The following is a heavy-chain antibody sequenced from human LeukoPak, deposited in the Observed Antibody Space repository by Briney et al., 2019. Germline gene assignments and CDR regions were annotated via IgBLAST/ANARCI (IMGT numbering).Heavy chain of an antibody. CDR1: GFSFSSYA. V-gene: IGHV3-23*01. CDR2: ISSGDRT. J-gene: IGHJ4*02. D-gene: IGHD3-9*01. Sequence: GGSLRLSCAASGFSFSSYAMNWVRQAPGKGLEWVAGISSGDRTFHAESVKGRFTISRDKSKDTLYLQMNSLRAEDTAVYYCAKDATASPYFHWFDNWGQGTQVIVSS. CDR3: AKDATASPYFHWFDN.